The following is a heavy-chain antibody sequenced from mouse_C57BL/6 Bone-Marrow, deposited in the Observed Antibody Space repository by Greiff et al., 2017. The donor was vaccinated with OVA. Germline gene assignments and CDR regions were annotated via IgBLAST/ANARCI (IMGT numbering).Heavy chain of an antibody. V-gene: IGHV1-26*01. Sequence: VQLQQSGPELVKPGASVKISCKASGYTFTDYYMNWVKQSHGKSLEWIGDINPNNGGTSYNQKFKGKATLTVDKSSSTAYMELRSLTSEDSAVYYCAREGWARDYFDYWGQGTTLTVSS. CDR1: GYTFTDYY. CDR2: INPNNGGT. J-gene: IGHJ2*01. D-gene: IGHD2-3*01. CDR3: AREGWARDYFDY.